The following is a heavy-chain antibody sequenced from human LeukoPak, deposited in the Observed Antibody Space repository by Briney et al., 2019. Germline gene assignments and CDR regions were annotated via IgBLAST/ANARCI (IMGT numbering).Heavy chain of an antibody. D-gene: IGHD1-26*01. CDR3: AKGMWDGYYFYYIMDV. J-gene: IGHJ6*02. Sequence: GGSLRLSCAASGFTFSNYAMNWVRQAPGKGLEWVSAISGSGGGTYYVDSVKGRFTISRDDSKNMLYLQMNSLRADDTAVYYCAKGMWDGYYFYYIMDVWGQGTTVTVSS. CDR1: GFTFSNYA. CDR2: ISGSGGGT. V-gene: IGHV3-23*01.